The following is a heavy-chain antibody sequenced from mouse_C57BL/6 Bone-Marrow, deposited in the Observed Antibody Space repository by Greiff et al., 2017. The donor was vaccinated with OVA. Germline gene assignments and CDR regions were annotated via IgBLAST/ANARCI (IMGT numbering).Heavy chain of an antibody. V-gene: IGHV1-26*01. D-gene: IGHD2-3*01. CDR3: ARMNGYYGWFAY. CDR2: INPNNGGT. Sequence: EVQLQQSGPELVKPGASVKISCKASGYTFTDYYMNWVKQSHGKSLEWIGDINPNNGGTSYNQKFKGKATLTVDKSSSTAYMQFSSLTSEDSAIYYCARMNGYYGWFAYWGQGTLVTVSA. J-gene: IGHJ3*01. CDR1: GYTFTDYY.